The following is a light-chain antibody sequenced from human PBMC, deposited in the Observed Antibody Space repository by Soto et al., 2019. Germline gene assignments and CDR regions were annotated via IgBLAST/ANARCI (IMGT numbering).Light chain of an antibody. CDR2: LGS. CDR1: QSLLHSNGYNF. V-gene: IGKV2-28*01. J-gene: IGKJ1*01. Sequence: EIVMTQSPLSLPVTPGEPASISCRSSQSLLHSNGYNFLNWYLQKPGQSPQLLIFLGSNRASGVPDRLRGSGSGTDFTLKISRVEAEDVGVYYCMQALQTWTFGQGTKVEIK. CDR3: MQALQTWT.